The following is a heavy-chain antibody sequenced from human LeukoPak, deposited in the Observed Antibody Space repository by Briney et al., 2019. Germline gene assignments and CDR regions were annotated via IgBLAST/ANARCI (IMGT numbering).Heavy chain of an antibody. J-gene: IGHJ3*02. CDR1: GFAFSSYS. CDR2: ISSSSSYI. V-gene: IGHV3-21*01. Sequence: PGRSLRLSCAASGFAFSSYSMNWVRQAPGKGLEWVSSISSSSSYIYYADSVKGRFTISRDNAKNSLYLQMNSLRAEDTAVYYCARGTHQLDAFDIWGQGTMVTVSS. CDR3: ARGTHQLDAFDI. D-gene: IGHD2-2*01.